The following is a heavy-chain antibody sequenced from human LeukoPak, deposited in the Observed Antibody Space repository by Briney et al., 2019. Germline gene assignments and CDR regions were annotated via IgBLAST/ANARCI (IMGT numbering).Heavy chain of an antibody. Sequence: GGSLRLSCAASGFTFSSYEMNWVRQAPGKGLEWVSYISSSGSTIYYADSVKGRFTISRDNAKNSLYLQMNSLRAEDTAVYYCARVSQTYSSSWSYYFDYWGQGTLVTVSS. J-gene: IGHJ4*02. D-gene: IGHD6-13*01. CDR2: ISSSGSTI. V-gene: IGHV3-48*03. CDR1: GFTFSSYE. CDR3: ARVSQTYSSSWSYYFDY.